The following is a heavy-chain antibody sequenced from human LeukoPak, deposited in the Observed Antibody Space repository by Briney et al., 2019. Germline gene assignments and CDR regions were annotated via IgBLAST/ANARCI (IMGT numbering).Heavy chain of an antibody. V-gene: IGHV1-3*01. CDR1: GYTFTSYG. Sequence: ASVKVSCKASGYTFTSYGISWVRQAPGQRLEWMGWINAGNGNTKYSQKFQGRVTITRDTSASTAYMELSSLRSEDTAVYYCARDAYYDILTGYLYWGQGTLVTVSS. CDR2: INAGNGNT. D-gene: IGHD3-9*01. CDR3: ARDAYYDILTGYLY. J-gene: IGHJ4*02.